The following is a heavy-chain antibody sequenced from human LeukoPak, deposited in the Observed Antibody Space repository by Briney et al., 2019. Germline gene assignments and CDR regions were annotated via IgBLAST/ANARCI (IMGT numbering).Heavy chain of an antibody. CDR1: GGSFSNYY. CDR2: INDSGTI. CDR3: ARRWNYGRNYYIDV. Sequence: PSETLSLTCAVYGGSFSNYYWSWLRQSPEKGLEWIGEINDSGTINYNPSLMSRVTVSVDKSKNQFSLKLSSVTAADTAVYYCARRWNYGRNYYIDVWGKGATVSVSS. V-gene: IGHV4-34*01. D-gene: IGHD1-7*01. J-gene: IGHJ6*03.